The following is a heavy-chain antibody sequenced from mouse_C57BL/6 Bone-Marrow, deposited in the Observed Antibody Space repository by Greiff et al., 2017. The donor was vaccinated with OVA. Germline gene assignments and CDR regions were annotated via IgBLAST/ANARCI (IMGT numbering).Heavy chain of an antibody. Sequence: VQLKESGAELAKPGASVKLSCKASGYTFTSYWMHWVKQRPGQGLEWIGYINPSSGYTKYNQKFKDKATLTADKSSSTAYMQLSSLTYEDSAVYYGARPIYDGYYNFDYWGQGTTLTVSS. V-gene: IGHV1-7*01. D-gene: IGHD2-3*01. J-gene: IGHJ2*01. CDR1: GYTFTSYW. CDR3: ARPIYDGYYNFDY. CDR2: INPSSGYT.